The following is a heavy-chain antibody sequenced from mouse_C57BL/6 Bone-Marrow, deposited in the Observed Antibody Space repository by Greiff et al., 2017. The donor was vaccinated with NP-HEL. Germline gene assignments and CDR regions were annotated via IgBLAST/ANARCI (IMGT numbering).Heavy chain of an antibody. CDR2: INPSNGGT. CDR3: ARAYYYGSSPFDY. CDR1: GYTFTSYW. D-gene: IGHD1-1*01. J-gene: IGHJ2*01. Sequence: VQLQQPGTELVKPGASVKLSCKASGYTFTSYWMHWVKQRHGKGLEWIENINPSNGGTNYNEKFKSKATLTVDKSSSTAYMQLSSLTSEDSAVYYCARAYYYGSSPFDYWGQGTTLTVSS. V-gene: IGHV1-53*01.